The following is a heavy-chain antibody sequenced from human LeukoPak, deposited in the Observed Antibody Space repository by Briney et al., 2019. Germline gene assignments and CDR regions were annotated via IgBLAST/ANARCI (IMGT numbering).Heavy chain of an antibody. V-gene: IGHV4-61*01. CDR2: IYYSGST. Sequence: PSETLSLTCTVSGGSFSSGSYYWSWIRQPPGKGLEWIGYIYYSGSTNYNPSLKSRVTISVDTSKNQFSLKLSSVTAADTAVYYCARANRKLRFLEWLPEGYYYYGMDVWGQGTTVTVSS. CDR3: ARANRKLRFLEWLPEGYYYYGMDV. J-gene: IGHJ6*02. CDR1: GGSFSSGSYY. D-gene: IGHD3-3*01.